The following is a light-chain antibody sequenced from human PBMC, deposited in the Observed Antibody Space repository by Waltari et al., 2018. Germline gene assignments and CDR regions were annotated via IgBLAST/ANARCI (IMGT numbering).Light chain of an antibody. Sequence: QSALTQPASVSGSPGQSITISCTGTSSDVGGYNYVSCYQQHPGKAPKLIIYDVSNRPSGVSNRFSGSRSGNTASLTISGLQTEDEADYYCISYTSSSTWVFGGGTKLTVL. CDR3: ISYTSSSTWV. CDR1: SSDVGGYNY. CDR2: DVS. J-gene: IGLJ3*02. V-gene: IGLV2-14*03.